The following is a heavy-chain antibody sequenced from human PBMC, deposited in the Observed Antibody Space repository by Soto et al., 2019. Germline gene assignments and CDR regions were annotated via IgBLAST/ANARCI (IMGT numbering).Heavy chain of an antibody. Sequence: QVQLQESGPGLVKPSQTLSLTCTVSGGSISSGGYYWSWIRQHPGKGLEWIGYIYYSGSTYYNPSLKSRVTISVDTSKNQFSLKLSSVTAADTAVCYCARGLMITDPAVFDPWGQGTLVTVSS. CDR2: IYYSGST. CDR1: GGSISSGGYY. CDR3: ARGLMITDPAVFDP. J-gene: IGHJ5*02. D-gene: IGHD3-16*01. V-gene: IGHV4-31*03.